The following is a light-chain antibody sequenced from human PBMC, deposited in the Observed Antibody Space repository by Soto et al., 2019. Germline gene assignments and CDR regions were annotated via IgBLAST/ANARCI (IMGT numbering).Light chain of an antibody. CDR1: SSNIGSNA. CDR3: AAWDDSLREV. Sequence: QSVLAXPPSASATPGQRVTISCSGSSSNIGSNAVNWYQQLPGTAPKLLIYNNNQRPSGVPDRFSGSKSGTSASLAISGLQSEDEADYYCAAWDDSLREVFGTGTKVTV. J-gene: IGLJ1*01. CDR2: NNN. V-gene: IGLV1-44*01.